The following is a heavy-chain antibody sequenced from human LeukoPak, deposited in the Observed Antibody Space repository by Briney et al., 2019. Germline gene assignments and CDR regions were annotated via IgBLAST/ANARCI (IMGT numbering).Heavy chain of an antibody. CDR2: IFPADSDT. J-gene: IGHJ4*02. CDR1: GYSFTTYW. D-gene: IGHD6-19*01. Sequence: GESLKISCRASGYSFTTYWIGWVRQMPGKGLEWMGVIFPADSDTRYSPSFQGQVTISADKSISTAYLQWSSLKASDTAMYYCAIRDSSGDYWGQGTLVTVSS. V-gene: IGHV5-51*01. CDR3: AIRDSSGDY.